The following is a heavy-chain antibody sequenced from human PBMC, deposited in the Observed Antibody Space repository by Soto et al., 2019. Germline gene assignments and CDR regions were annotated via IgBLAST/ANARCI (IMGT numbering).Heavy chain of an antibody. CDR3: TRRRDWKAVDPLDY. CDR1: GLTFSGSA. J-gene: IGHJ4*02. Sequence: PGGSLRLSCAASGLTFSGSAMHWVRQASGKGLEWVGRIRSKANSYATAYAASVKGRFTISRDDSKTTTYLQMNSLKIEDTAVYYCTRRRDWKAVDPLDYWGQGTLVTVSS. V-gene: IGHV3-73*01. CDR2: IRSKANSYAT. D-gene: IGHD2-21*01.